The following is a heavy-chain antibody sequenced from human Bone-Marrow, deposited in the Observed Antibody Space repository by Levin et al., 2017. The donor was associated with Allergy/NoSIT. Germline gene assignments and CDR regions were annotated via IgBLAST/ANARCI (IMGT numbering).Heavy chain of an antibody. J-gene: IGHJ4*02. CDR3: AREVKGGSFDY. D-gene: IGHD4-23*01. CDR2: IYTSGNT. Sequence: SQTLSLTCTVSGGSITTAYWTWIRQPAGKGLEWIGRIYTSGNTNYNLSLRSRVTMSVDTSKNQFSLKLSSVTAADTAMYYCAREVKGGSFDYWGQGTLVTVSS. V-gene: IGHV4-4*07. CDR1: GGSITTAY.